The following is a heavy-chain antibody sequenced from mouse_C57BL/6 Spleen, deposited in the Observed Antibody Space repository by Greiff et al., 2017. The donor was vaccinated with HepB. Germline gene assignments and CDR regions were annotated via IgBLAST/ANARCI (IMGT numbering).Heavy chain of an antibody. CDR2: INPSTGGT. J-gene: IGHJ3*01. V-gene: IGHV1-42*01. CDR1: GYSFTGYY. Sequence: VQLKQSGPELVKPGASVKISCKASGYSFTGYYMNWVKQSPEKSLEWIGEINPSTGGTTYNQKFKAKATLTVDKSSSTAYMQLKSLTSEDSAVYYCARSRRAWFAYGGQGTLVTVSA. CDR3: ARSRRAWFAY.